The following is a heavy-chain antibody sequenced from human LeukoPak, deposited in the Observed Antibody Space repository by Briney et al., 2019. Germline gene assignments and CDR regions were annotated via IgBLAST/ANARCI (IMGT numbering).Heavy chain of an antibody. V-gene: IGHV4-39*07. D-gene: IGHD2-2*01. CDR1: GGSISSSSYY. CDR2: IYYSGST. CDR3: ARGEIVPAANWFDP. J-gene: IGHJ5*02. Sequence: SETLSLTCTVSGGSISSSSYYWGWIRQPPGKGLEWIGSIYYSGSTYYNPSLKSRVTISVDTSKNQFSLKLSSVTAADTAVYYCARGEIVPAANWFDPWGQGTLVTVSS.